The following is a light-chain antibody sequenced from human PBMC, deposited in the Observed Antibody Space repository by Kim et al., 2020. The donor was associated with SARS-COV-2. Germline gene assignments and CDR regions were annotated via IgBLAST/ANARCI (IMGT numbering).Light chain of an antibody. CDR2: GAS. Sequence: EIVMTQSPGTLSVSPGERVTLSCRASESVSSNLAWYQQIPGQPPRLLIYGASTRATGVAARFGGSGSGTEFTLTISSLLSEDFAVYYCQQYYHWPPYTFGQGTKLEI. CDR3: QQYYHWPPYT. V-gene: IGKV3-15*01. CDR1: ESVSSN. J-gene: IGKJ2*01.